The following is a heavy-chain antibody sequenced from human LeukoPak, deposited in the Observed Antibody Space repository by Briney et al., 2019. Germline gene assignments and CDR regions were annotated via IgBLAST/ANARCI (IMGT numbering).Heavy chain of an antibody. CDR3: ARGSSWGIPYTYYYYGMDV. J-gene: IGHJ6*02. CDR2: MNPNSGNT. CDR1: GGTFSSYA. V-gene: IGHV1-8*02. D-gene: IGHD6-13*01. Sequence: GASVKVSCKASGGTFSSYAISWVRQATGQGLEWMGWMNPNSGNTGYAQKFQGRVTMTRNTSISTAYMELSSLRSEDTAVYYCARGSSWGIPYTYYYYGMDVWGQGTTVTVSS.